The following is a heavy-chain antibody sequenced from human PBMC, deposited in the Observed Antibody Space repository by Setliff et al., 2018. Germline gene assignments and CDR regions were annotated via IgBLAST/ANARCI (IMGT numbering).Heavy chain of an antibody. CDR3: SISTLSICSGGTCPNAFDI. CDR1: GYTFTDFG. Sequence: GASVKVSCKASGYTFTDFGINWVLQAPGQGLEWMGWISSYNDITNYAQRFQGRVTLTTDMSTSAAYMELTSRRSDDTAVYYCSISTLSICSGGTCPNAFDIWGQGTLVT. J-gene: IGHJ3*02. D-gene: IGHD2-15*01. CDR2: ISSYNDIT. V-gene: IGHV1-18*01.